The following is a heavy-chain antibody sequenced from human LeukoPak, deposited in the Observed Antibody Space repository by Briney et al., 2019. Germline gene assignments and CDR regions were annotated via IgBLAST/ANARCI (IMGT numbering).Heavy chain of an antibody. D-gene: IGHD2-2*01. V-gene: IGHV4-30-2*01. Sequence: PSETLSLTCTVSGGSISSGGYYWSWIRQPPGKGLEWIGYIYHSGSTYYNPSLKSRVTISVARSKNQFSLKLSSVTAADTAVYYCARDGDIVVVPAATRFDPWGQGTLVTVSS. J-gene: IGHJ5*02. CDR3: ARDGDIVVVPAATRFDP. CDR2: IYHSGST. CDR1: GGSISSGGYY.